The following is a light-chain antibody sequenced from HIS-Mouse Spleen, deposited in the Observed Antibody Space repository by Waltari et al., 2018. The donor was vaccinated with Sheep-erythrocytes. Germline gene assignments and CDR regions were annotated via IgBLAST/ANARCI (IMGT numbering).Light chain of an antibody. Sequence: DIQMTQSPSSLSASVGDRVTITCQASQDISNYLNWYQQKPGKAPKLLIYDASNLETGVPSRVSGSGSGTDFTFTISSLQPEDIATDYCQQYDNLLTFGGGTKVEIK. CDR2: DAS. CDR3: QQYDNLLT. V-gene: IGKV1-33*01. CDR1: QDISNY. J-gene: IGKJ4*01.